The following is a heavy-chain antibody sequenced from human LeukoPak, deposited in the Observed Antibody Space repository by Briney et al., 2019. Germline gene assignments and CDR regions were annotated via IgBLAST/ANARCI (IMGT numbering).Heavy chain of an antibody. Sequence: GGSLRLSCAASGFALSSHWMTWVRQIPGRGPEWVANVNRDGSETYYLDSVKGRFTISKDNAKNSLYLQMNSLRAEDTALYHCARNNGMDVWGQGTTVIVSS. CDR2: VNRDGSET. CDR1: GFALSSHW. CDR3: ARNNGMDV. V-gene: IGHV3-7*03. J-gene: IGHJ6*02.